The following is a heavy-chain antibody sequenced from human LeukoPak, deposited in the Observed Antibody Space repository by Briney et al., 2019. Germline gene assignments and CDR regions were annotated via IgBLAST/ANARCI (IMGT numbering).Heavy chain of an antibody. CDR2: INHSGST. D-gene: IGHD3-22*01. CDR1: GGSFSGYY. V-gene: IGHV4-34*01. CDR3: ARAQRGVRSYYYDSSGYYGPRDY. J-gene: IGHJ4*02. Sequence: SETLSLTCAVYGGSFSGYYWSWIRQPPRKGLEWIGEINHSGSTNYNPSLKSRVTISVDTSKNQFSLKLSSVTAADTAVYYCARAQRGVRSYYYDSSGYYGPRDYWGQGTLVTVSS.